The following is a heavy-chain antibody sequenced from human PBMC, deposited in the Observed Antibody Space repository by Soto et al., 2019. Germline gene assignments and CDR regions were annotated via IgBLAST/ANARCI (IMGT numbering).Heavy chain of an antibody. CDR3: ASTSVRGWFGP. CDR1: GFTCSSYW. V-gene: IGHV3-7*03. CDR2: IKQDGIEK. D-gene: IGHD4-17*01. Sequence: GGSLRLPCAASGFTCSSYWMSWLRQAPGRGLERVANIKQDGIEKYYVGSMKGRFTISRDNAKNSLYLQMNSLRAEDTAVYYCASTSVRGWFGPWAQGSLVTVSS. J-gene: IGHJ5*02.